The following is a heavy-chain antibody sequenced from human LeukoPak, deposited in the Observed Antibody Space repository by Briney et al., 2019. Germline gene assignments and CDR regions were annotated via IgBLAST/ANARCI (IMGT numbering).Heavy chain of an antibody. J-gene: IGHJ4*02. Sequence: TSQTLSLTRTVSGGSISSGGYYWSWLRQHPGKGLEWIGYIYYSGSTYYNPSLKSRVTISVDTSKNQFSLKLSSVTAADTAVYYCARGSGYDSSGYYYLPFDYWGQGTLVTVSS. V-gene: IGHV4-31*03. CDR3: ARGSGYDSSGYYYLPFDY. CDR1: GGSISSGGYY. D-gene: IGHD3-22*01. CDR2: IYYSGST.